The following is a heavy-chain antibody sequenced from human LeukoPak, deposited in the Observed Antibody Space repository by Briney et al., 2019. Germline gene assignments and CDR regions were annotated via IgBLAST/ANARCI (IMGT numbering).Heavy chain of an antibody. V-gene: IGHV3-11*06. CDR2: ISSSSSYT. D-gene: IGHD2-2*01. CDR1: GFTFSDYY. J-gene: IGHJ4*02. Sequence: GGSLRLSCAASGFTFSDYYMSWIRQAPGKGLEWVSYISSSSSYTNYADSVKGRFTISRDNAKNSLYLQMNSLTAEDTAVYYCPSPVVPGAISLPSNGGKETLATASS. CDR3: PSPVVPGAISLPSN.